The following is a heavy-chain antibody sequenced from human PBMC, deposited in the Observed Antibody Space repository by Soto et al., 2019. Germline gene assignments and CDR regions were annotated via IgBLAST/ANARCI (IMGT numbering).Heavy chain of an antibody. D-gene: IGHD5-18*01. CDR2: NDFPGSAT. CDR3: GKEVETARLVAFDL. CDR1: GFTFHDFA. V-gene: IGHV3-23*05. Sequence: PGGSLRLSCATSGFTFHDFAMSWVRQAPGKGLKWVTANDFPGSATYDTDTVKERITTARDKPKSIGYLQMNSLRVDDTALYYCGKEVETARLVAFDLWGQGTKVTFSS. J-gene: IGHJ4*02.